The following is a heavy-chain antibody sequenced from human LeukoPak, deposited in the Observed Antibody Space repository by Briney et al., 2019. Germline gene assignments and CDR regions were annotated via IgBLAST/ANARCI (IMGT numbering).Heavy chain of an antibody. D-gene: IGHD3-10*01. CDR1: GFSFSNYN. V-gene: IGHV3-48*01. J-gene: IGHJ4*02. CDR3: AKGGEYRSFDY. CDR2: ISSSSSTM. Sequence: GGSLRLSCVASGFSFSNYNLNWVRQAPGKGLEWISYISSSSSTMYYADSVKGRFTISRDNAKNSLYLQMNSLRAEDTAVYYCAKGGEYRSFDYWGQGTLVTVSS.